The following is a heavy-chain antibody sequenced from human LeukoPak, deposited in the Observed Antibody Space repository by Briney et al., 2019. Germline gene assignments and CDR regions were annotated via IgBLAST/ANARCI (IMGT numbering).Heavy chain of an antibody. Sequence: GGSLRLSCTASGFTFGEYAMSWVRQAPGKGLEWVGFIRSKAYGGTTEYAASVKGRFTISRDDSKSIAYLQMNSLKTEDTAVYYCTRATYVDTAMVMGYWGQGTLVTVSS. V-gene: IGHV3-49*04. CDR1: GFTFGEYA. CDR2: IRSKAYGGTT. CDR3: TRATYVDTAMVMGY. J-gene: IGHJ4*02. D-gene: IGHD5-18*01.